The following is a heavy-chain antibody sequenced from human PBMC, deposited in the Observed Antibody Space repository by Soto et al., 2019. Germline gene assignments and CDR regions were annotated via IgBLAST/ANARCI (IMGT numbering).Heavy chain of an antibody. CDR2: INQSGST. V-gene: IGHV4-34*01. J-gene: IGHJ4*02. CDR1: GVSFSNYY. Sequence: SETLSLTCAVYGVSFSNYYWSWIRQPPGKGLEWIGEINQSGSTNHNPSLKSRVTISVDTSKNQFSLKLSSVTAADTAVYYCARGRDYWGQGTLVTVPQ. CDR3: ARGRDY.